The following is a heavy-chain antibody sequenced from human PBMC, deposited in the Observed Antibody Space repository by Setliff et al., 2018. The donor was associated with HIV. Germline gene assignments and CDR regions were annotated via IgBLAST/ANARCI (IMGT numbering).Heavy chain of an antibody. CDR1: GYSFTSYW. CDR2: IYPGDSDT. D-gene: IGHD3-10*01. CDR3: ARFGFGELPYYYGMDV. Sequence: RGESLKISCKGSGYSFTSYWIGWVRQMPGKGLEWMGIIYPGDSDTRYSPSFQGQVTISADKSISTAYLQWSSLKASDTAMYYCARFGFGELPYYYGMDVWGQGTTVTVSS. V-gene: IGHV5-51*01. J-gene: IGHJ6*02.